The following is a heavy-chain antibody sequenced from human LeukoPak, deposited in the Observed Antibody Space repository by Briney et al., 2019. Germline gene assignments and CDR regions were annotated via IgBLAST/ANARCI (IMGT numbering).Heavy chain of an antibody. D-gene: IGHD3-3*01. CDR1: GFTFSSYS. J-gene: IGHJ4*02. CDR3: ARDRHYDFWSGSDFDY. V-gene: IGHV3-21*01. CDR2: ISSSSSYI. Sequence: GGSLRLSCAASGFTFSSYSMNWVRQAPGKGLEWVSSISSSSSYIYYADSVKGRFTISRDNAKNSLYLQMNSLRAEDTAVYYCARDRHYDFWSGSDFDYWGQGTLVTVSS.